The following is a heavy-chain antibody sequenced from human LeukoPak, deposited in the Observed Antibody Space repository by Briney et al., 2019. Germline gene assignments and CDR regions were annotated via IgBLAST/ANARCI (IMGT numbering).Heavy chain of an antibody. J-gene: IGHJ4*02. V-gene: IGHV4-34*01. CDR1: GGSFSGYY. D-gene: IGHD3-10*01. CDR3: ASLYGSGSYYNHFDY. Sequence: SETLSLTCAVYGGSFSGYYWSWIRQPPGKGLEWIGEINHSGSTNYNPSLKSRVTISVDTSKNQFSLKLASVTAADTAVYYCASLYGSGSYYNHFDYWGQGTLVTVSS. CDR2: INHSGST.